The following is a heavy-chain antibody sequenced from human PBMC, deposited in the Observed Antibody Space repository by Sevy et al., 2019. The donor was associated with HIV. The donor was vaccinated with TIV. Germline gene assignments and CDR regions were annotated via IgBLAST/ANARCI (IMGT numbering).Heavy chain of an antibody. V-gene: IGHV3-11*06. J-gene: IGHJ4*02. CDR1: GFTFSDYY. CDR2: ISSGSSYT. CDR3: AKDSRVYSSSHFDY. Sequence: GGSLRLSCAASGFTFSDYYMSWIRQAPGRGLEWVSYISSGSSYTNYVDSVKGRFTISRDNARNSLYLQMNSLRAEDTAVYYCAKDSRVYSSSHFDYWGQGIRVTVSS. D-gene: IGHD6-13*01.